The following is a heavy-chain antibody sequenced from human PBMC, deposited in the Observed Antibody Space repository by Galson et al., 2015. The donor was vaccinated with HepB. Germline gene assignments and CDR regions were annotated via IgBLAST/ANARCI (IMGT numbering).Heavy chain of an antibody. CDR3: TARKAVAGRNYFAF. Sequence: SLRLSCAASGFTFDDYAMHWVRHAPGKGLEWVSGISWNSVNIAYGDSLKGRFTISRDNAKNSLYLQMNSLRAEDTALYYCTARKAVAGRNYFAFWGQGTLVTVSS. J-gene: IGHJ4*02. CDR2: ISWNSVNI. CDR1: GFTFDDYA. V-gene: IGHV3-9*01. D-gene: IGHD6-19*01.